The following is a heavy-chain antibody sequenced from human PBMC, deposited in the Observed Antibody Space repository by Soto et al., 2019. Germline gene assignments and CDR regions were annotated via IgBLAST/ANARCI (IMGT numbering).Heavy chain of an antibody. J-gene: IGHJ6*02. Sequence: GGSLRLSCAASGFTFSDYYMSWIRQAPGKGLEWVSYISSSSSYTNYADSVKGRFTISRDNAKNSLYLQMNSLRAEDTAVYYCARDPFEPGIAAAGSRLWTYYYYYGMDVWGQGTTVTVSS. CDR1: GFTFSDYY. CDR3: ARDPFEPGIAAAGSRLWTYYYYYGMDV. V-gene: IGHV3-11*06. D-gene: IGHD6-13*01. CDR2: ISSSSSYT.